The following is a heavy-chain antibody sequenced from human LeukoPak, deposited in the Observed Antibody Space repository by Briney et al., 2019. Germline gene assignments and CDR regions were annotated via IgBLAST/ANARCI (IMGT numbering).Heavy chain of an antibody. CDR2: INPKSGDT. Sequence: ASVKVSCKASGYTFTGYYMHWVRQAPGQGLEWMGWINPKSGDTNYAQKFQGRVTMTRDTSISTAYVEVRRLVSDDTAVYYCLRYCSSISCSSWGQGTLVTVSS. CDR3: LRYCSSISCSS. V-gene: IGHV1-2*02. D-gene: IGHD2-2*01. J-gene: IGHJ4*02. CDR1: GYTFTGYY.